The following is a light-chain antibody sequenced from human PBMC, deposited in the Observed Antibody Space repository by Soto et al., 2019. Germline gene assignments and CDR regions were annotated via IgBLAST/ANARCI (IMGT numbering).Light chain of an antibody. J-gene: IGKJ1*01. CDR2: DAS. CDR3: QQFNDWPRT. Sequence: EIAMTQSPATLSVSPGERATLSFRASQSVSSKLAWYQQKPGQAPRLLIYDASTRATGIPARFSGSGSGTEFTLTISSLQSEDFAFYYCQQFNDWPRTFGQGTKVDI. CDR1: QSVSSK. V-gene: IGKV3-15*01.